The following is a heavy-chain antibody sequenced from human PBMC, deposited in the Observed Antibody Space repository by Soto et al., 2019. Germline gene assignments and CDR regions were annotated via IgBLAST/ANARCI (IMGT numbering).Heavy chain of an antibody. D-gene: IGHD3-22*01. J-gene: IGHJ4*02. Sequence: APVKLPCKASGYTFTSDAMNWVRHDPGQRLEWMGWINVGNGNTRYSQKFQGRLTLTRDTPGNTAYLELNSLISEDTAVYYCATPQDYDGCLDSWAQGTLVSVPS. V-gene: IGHV1-3*01. CDR2: INVGNGNT. CDR1: GYTFTSDA. CDR3: ATPQDYDGCLDS.